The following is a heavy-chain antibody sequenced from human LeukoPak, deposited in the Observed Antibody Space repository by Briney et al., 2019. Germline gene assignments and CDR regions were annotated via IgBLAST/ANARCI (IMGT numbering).Heavy chain of an antibody. CDR1: GFTFSNYA. V-gene: IGHV3-30-3*01. CDR2: LSYDGSNK. J-gene: IGHJ1*01. D-gene: IGHD6-13*01. CDR3: ARDSRSIAAAPRPEYFQH. Sequence: PGGSLRLSCVASGFTFSNYAIHWVRQAPGKRLEWVAVLSYDGSNKYYADSVKGRFTISRDNSKNSLYLQMNSLRAEDTAVYYCARDSRSIAAAPRPEYFQHWGQGTLVTVSS.